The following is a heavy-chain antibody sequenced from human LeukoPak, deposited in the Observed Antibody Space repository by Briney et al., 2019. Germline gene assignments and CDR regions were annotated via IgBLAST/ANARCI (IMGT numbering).Heavy chain of an antibody. V-gene: IGHV3-23*01. CDR1: GFTFSSYA. Sequence: GGSLRLSCAASGFTFSSYAMSWVRQAPGKGLECVSAISGSGGSTYYADSVKGRFTISRDNSKNTLYLQMNSLRAEDTAVYYCAKVVLGVFGDDAYYLDYWGQGTLVTVSS. CDR2: ISGSGGST. CDR3: AKVVLGVFGDDAYYLDY. D-gene: IGHD3-16*01. J-gene: IGHJ4*02.